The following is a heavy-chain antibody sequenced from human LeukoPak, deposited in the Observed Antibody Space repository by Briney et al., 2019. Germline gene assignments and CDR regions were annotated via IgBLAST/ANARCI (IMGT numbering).Heavy chain of an antibody. D-gene: IGHD3-10*01. CDR3: ARGLASSVWFGGINWFDP. CDR2: INPNSGGT. CDR1: GYTFTGYY. Sequence: ASVKVSCKASGYTFTGYYMHWVRQAPGQGLEWMGWINPNSGGTNYAQKFQGRVTMTRDTSISTAYMELSRLRSDDTAVYCCARGLASSVWFGGINWFDPWGQGTLVTVSS. J-gene: IGHJ5*02. V-gene: IGHV1-2*02.